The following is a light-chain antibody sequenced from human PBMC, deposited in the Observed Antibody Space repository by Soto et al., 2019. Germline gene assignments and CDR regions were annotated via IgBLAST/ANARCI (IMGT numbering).Light chain of an antibody. CDR1: SSDVGGYNY. Sequence: QSVLTQPASVSGSPGQSITISCTGTSSDVGGYNYVSWYQPHPGKAPKLMIYEVSNRPSGVSNRFAGSKSGNTASLTISGLQAEDEADYYCSSYTRSSTRVFGGGTKLTVL. CDR2: EVS. J-gene: IGLJ3*02. CDR3: SSYTRSSTRV. V-gene: IGLV2-14*01.